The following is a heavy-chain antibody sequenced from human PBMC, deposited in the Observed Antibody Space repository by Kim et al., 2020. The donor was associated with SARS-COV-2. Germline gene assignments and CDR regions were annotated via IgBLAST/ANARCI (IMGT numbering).Heavy chain of an antibody. Sequence: KRRVTISVDTSKNQFSLKLSSVTAADTAVYYCARARGNYYGSGSYSLGDYWGQGTLVTVSS. V-gene: IGHV4-34*01. D-gene: IGHD3-10*01. J-gene: IGHJ4*02. CDR3: ARARGNYYGSGSYSLGDY.